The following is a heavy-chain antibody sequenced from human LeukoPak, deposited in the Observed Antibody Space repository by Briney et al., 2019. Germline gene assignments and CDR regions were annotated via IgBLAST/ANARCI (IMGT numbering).Heavy chain of an antibody. D-gene: IGHD1-26*01. CDR1: GFTFSSYA. CDR2: ISVGGGTT. J-gene: IGHJ3*02. CDR3: AKRIVGAPYAFDI. Sequence: GSLRLSCAASGFTFSSYAMSWVRQAPGKGLEWVSAISVGGGTTYYADSVKGRFTISRDNSKSTLYLQTNSLRAEDTAVYYCAKRIVGAPYAFDIWGQGTMVTVSS. V-gene: IGHV3-23*01.